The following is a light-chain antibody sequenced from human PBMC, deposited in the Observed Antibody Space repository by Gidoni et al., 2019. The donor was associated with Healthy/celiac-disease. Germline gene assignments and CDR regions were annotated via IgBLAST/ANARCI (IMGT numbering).Light chain of an antibody. CDR3: MXXXQTXXT. J-gene: IGKJ3*01. V-gene: IGKV2-28*01. Sequence: IVMTQSTLSMPVTPGEPASIPCRXRQSPRHSNGYNYLXWYLQKPGQSPQLLLYLGSNRASXXXDRXXXSGXXTDXXXKIXXXEAXXVGXXXCMXXXQTXXTFXXXTKVEIK. CDR2: LGS. CDR1: QSPRHSNGYNY.